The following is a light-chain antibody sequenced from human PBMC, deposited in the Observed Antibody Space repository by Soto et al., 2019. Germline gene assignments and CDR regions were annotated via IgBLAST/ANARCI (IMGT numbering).Light chain of an antibody. Sequence: IVMTQSPLSLPVTPGEPASISCRSSQSLLHSNGYNYLDWYLQKPGQSPQLLIYLGSNRSSGVPDRFSGSGSGTDFTLKISRVEAEDVGVYYCMQALQTPLPVGGGTKVEIK. CDR1: QSLLHSNGYNY. V-gene: IGKV2-28*01. CDR3: MQALQTPLP. CDR2: LGS. J-gene: IGKJ4*01.